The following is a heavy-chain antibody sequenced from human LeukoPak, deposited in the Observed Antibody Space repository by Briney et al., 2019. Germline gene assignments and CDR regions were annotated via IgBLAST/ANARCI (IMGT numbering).Heavy chain of an antibody. D-gene: IGHD3-22*01. CDR1: GGSISSYY. CDR2: IYYSGST. Sequence: SETLSLTCTVSGGSISSYYWSWIRQPPGKGLEWIGYIYYSGSTNYNPSLKSRVTISVDTSKNQFSLKLSSVTAADTAVYYCARSLDPDYYDSSGYFYWGQGTLVTVSS. CDR3: ARSLDPDYYDSSGYFY. V-gene: IGHV4-59*12. J-gene: IGHJ4*02.